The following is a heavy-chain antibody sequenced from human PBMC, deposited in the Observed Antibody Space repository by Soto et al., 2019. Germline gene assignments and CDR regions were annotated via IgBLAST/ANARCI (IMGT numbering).Heavy chain of an antibody. CDR1: GGSISSGGYY. CDR3: ARGYYDILTGYYPDRMDV. D-gene: IGHD3-9*01. V-gene: IGHV4-31*03. Sequence: QVQLQESGPGLVKPSQTLSLTCTVSGGSISSGGYYWSWIRQHPGKGLEWIGYIYYSGSTYYNPSLKSRVTISVYTSKNQFSLKLSSVTAADTAVYYCARGYYDILTGYYPDRMDVWGQGTTVTVSS. CDR2: IYYSGST. J-gene: IGHJ6*02.